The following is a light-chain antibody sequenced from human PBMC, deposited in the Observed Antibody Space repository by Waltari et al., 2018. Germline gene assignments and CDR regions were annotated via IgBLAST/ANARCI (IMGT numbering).Light chain of an antibody. CDR1: RNILYSSNNKNN. CDR2: WAS. CDR3: QQYYTTPPYT. V-gene: IGKV4-1*01. J-gene: IGKJ2*01. Sequence: DIVMTQSPDSLTASLGERATINCKSSRNILYSSNNKNNLAWYQQKPGQPPKLLIYWASTRESGVPDRFSGSGSGTDFTLTISSLQPEDVAVYYCQQYYTTPPYTFGQGTKLEIK.